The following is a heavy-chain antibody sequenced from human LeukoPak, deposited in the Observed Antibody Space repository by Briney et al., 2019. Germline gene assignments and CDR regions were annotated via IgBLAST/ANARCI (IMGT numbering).Heavy chain of an antibody. V-gene: IGHV1-8*01. Sequence: ASVKVSCKASGYTFTSYDINWVRQATGQGLEWMGWMNPNSGNTGYAQKFQGRVTMTRNTSISTAYMELSRLRSDDTAVYYCAREWGGTSTVTTSTESFDYWGQGTLVTVSS. CDR1: GYTFTSYD. CDR2: MNPNSGNT. D-gene: IGHD4-17*01. CDR3: AREWGGTSTVTTSTESFDY. J-gene: IGHJ4*02.